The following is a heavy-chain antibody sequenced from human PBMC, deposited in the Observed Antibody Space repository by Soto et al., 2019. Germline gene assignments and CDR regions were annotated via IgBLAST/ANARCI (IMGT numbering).Heavy chain of an antibody. CDR2: ITGDGNTV. Sequence: EVELVESGGGLVQPGGSLRLSCAASGFTFSNYWMHWVRQAPGKGLLWVARITGDGNTVSYADSVRGRFAISRDNAKDTLYAQMTSLRAEVTAVSYCVTLLHYSYAFDIWGQGAMVAVSP. CDR3: VTLLHYSYAFDI. D-gene: IGHD3-22*01. CDR1: GFTFSNYW. V-gene: IGHV3-74*01. J-gene: IGHJ3*02.